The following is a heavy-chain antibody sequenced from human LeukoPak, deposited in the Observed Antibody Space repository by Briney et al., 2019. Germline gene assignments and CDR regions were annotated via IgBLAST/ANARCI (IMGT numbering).Heavy chain of an antibody. Sequence: KPSETLSLTCAVSGYSISSGYYWGWIRQPPGKGLDWSGSIFHSGTTYYNPSLKSRVTISVDTSKNQFSRKLTSVTAPDTAVYYCARHNPPPVVFGVVRGWFDPWGQRTLVSVSS. CDR2: IFHSGTT. CDR3: ARHNPPPVVFGVVRGWFDP. J-gene: IGHJ5*02. D-gene: IGHD3-3*01. V-gene: IGHV4-38-2*01. CDR1: GYSISSGYY.